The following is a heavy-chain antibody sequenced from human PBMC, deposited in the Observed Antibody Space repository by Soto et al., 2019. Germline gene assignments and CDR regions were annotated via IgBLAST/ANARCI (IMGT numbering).Heavy chain of an antibody. Sequence: QVQLVESGGGVVQPGRSLRLSCAASGFTFSNYGMHWVRQAPGKGLEWVAIMSSDGKNKFYADSVKGRLTISRDDSKNTLYLQMDSLKTADSAVYSCARDVYCRSTSCVRNVVDYWGQGTLVTVSS. V-gene: IGHV3-30*03. CDR1: GFTFSNYG. CDR2: MSSDGKNK. D-gene: IGHD2-2*01. CDR3: ARDVYCRSTSCVRNVVDY. J-gene: IGHJ4*02.